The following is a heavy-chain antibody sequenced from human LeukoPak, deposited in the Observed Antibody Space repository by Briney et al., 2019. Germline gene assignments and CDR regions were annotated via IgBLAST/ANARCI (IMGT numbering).Heavy chain of an antibody. CDR1: GFTFSNYN. Sequence: GGSLRLSCAASGFTFSNYNMNWVRQAPGKGLEWVSSITSSSTYIYYADALKGRFTISRDDAKNLLYLDMNSLRAEDTAVYYCARGHTAVTRHFDFWGQGTLVTVSS. D-gene: IGHD4-17*01. CDR2: ITSSSTYI. CDR3: ARGHTAVTRHFDF. V-gene: IGHV3-21*01. J-gene: IGHJ4*02.